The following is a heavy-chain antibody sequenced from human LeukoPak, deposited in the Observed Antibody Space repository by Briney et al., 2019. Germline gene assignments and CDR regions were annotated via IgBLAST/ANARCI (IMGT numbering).Heavy chain of an antibody. CDR3: ANFRPKGSYYGDFDY. Sequence: PGGSLRLSCAASGFTFSNYAMSWVRQAPGKGLEWVSTISGSGGSTYYADSVKGQFTISRDNSKNTLYLQMNSLRAEDTAVYYCANFRPKGSYYGDFDYWGQGTLVTVSS. D-gene: IGHD1-26*01. V-gene: IGHV3-23*01. CDR1: GFTFSNYA. J-gene: IGHJ4*02. CDR2: ISGSGGST.